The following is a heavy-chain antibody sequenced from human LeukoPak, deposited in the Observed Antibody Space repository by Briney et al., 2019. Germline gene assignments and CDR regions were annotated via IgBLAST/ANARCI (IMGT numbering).Heavy chain of an antibody. CDR3: ASPKPGIAAAGFDY. V-gene: IGHV1-2*02. Sequence: ASAKVSCKASGYTFTGYYMHWVRQAPGQGLEGMGWINPNSGGTNYAQKFQGRVTMTRDTSISTAYMELSRVRSDDTAVYYCASPKPGIAAAGFDYWGQGTLVTVSS. J-gene: IGHJ4*02. CDR2: INPNSGGT. CDR1: GYTFTGYY. D-gene: IGHD6-13*01.